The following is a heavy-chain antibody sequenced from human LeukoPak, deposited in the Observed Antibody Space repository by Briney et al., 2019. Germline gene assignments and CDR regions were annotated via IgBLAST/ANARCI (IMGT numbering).Heavy chain of an antibody. CDR3: AVGGGYGNSLDY. J-gene: IGHJ4*02. D-gene: IGHD4-23*01. CDR1: GGSFSGYY. Sequence: SETLSLTCAVYGGSFSGYYWSWIRQPPGKGLEWIGEINHSGSTNYNPSLKSRVTISVDTSKNQFSLKPITVTAADTAVYYCAVGGGYGNSLDYWGQGSLVTVSS. CDR2: INHSGST. V-gene: IGHV4-34*01.